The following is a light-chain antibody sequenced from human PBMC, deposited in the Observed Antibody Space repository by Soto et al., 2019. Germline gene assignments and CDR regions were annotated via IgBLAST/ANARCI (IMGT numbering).Light chain of an antibody. Sequence: QSALTQPASGSGSPGPSITISCTGTSSDVGSYNLVSWYQQHPGKAPKLMIYEGSKRPSGVSNRFSGSKSGNTASLTISGLQAEDEADYYCCSYAGSSTCVFGGGTKLTVL. J-gene: IGLJ3*02. V-gene: IGLV2-23*01. CDR3: CSYAGSSTCV. CDR1: SSDVGSYNL. CDR2: EGS.